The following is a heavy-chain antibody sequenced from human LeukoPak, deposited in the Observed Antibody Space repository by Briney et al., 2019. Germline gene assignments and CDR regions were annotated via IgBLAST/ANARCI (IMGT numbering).Heavy chain of an antibody. CDR1: GFTFSDYY. J-gene: IGHJ3*02. V-gene: IGHV3-74*01. D-gene: IGHD6-25*01. Sequence: GGSLRLSCAASGFTFSDYYMSWIRQAPGKGLVWVSRINSDGGSTSYADSVKGRFTISRDNAKNTLYLQMNSLRAEDTAVYYCARRSAAKDALDIWGQGTMVTVSS. CDR3: ARRSAAKDALDI. CDR2: INSDGGST.